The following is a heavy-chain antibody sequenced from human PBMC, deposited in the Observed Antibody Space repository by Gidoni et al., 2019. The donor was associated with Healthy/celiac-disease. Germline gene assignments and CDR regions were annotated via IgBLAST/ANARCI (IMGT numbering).Heavy chain of an antibody. CDR2: IYHSGST. CDR1: GGSFSSSNW. Sequence: QVQLQESGPGLVKPSGTLSLTCAFSGGSFSSSNWWSWVRQPPGKGLEWIGEIYHSGSTNYNPSLKSRVTISVDKSKNQFSLKLSSVTAADTAVYYCARVGAGRDGYNRVDYWGQGTLVTVSS. CDR3: ARVGAGRDGYNRVDY. D-gene: IGHD5-12*01. V-gene: IGHV4-4*02. J-gene: IGHJ4*02.